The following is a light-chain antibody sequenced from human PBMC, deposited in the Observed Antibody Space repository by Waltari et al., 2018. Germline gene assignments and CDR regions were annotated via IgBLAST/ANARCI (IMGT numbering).Light chain of an antibody. CDR1: VLSKQY. J-gene: IGLJ2*01. CDR2: KDT. CDR3: QSPDNSGTVV. V-gene: IGLV3-25*03. Sequence: SYELRQPPSVSVSPGQTARITCSGDVLSKQYTYWYRQRPGQAPVLLIYKDTERPSGIPERFSGSNSGTTVTLTISGVQAEDESDYYCQSPDNSGTVVFGGGTKLSVL.